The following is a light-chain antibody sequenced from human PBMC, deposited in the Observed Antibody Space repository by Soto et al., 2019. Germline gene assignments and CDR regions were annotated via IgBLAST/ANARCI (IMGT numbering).Light chain of an antibody. CDR2: DAS. V-gene: IGKV1-33*01. CDR3: QQYDNLPMYT. CDR1: QDISNY. J-gene: IGKJ2*01. Sequence: DIQMTQSPSSLSASVGDRVTITGQASQDISNYLNWYQQKPGKAPKLLIYDASNLETGVPSRFSGSGSGTDFTFTISSLQPEDIVTYYCQQYDNLPMYTFRQGTKLEIK.